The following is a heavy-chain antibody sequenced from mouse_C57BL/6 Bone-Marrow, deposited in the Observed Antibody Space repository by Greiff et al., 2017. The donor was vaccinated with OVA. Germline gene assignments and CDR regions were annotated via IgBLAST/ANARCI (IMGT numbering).Heavy chain of an antibody. CDR2: FYPGSGSI. J-gene: IGHJ3*01. Sequence: VKLQESGAELVKPGASVKLSCKASGYTFTEYTIHWVKQRSGQGLEWIGWFYPGSGSIKYNEKFKDKATLTADKSSSTVYMELSRLTSEDSAVYFCARHEVMPSITTVVPVAYWGQGTLVTVSA. CDR3: ARHEVMPSITTVVPVAY. CDR1: GYTFTEYT. V-gene: IGHV1-62-2*01. D-gene: IGHD1-1*01.